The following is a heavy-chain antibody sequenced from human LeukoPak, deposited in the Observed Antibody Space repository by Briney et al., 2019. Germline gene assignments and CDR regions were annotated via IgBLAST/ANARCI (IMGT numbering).Heavy chain of an antibody. Sequence: SLRLSCVGAGFPCSDFHMSWIRQAPGKGLEWVSYITSGGGFKYYADSVKGRFSISRDDSKNSVFLQMNSLRVEDTAVYYCARVRPGSSGSYYRTSWGQGTLVTVSS. J-gene: IGHJ4*02. CDR3: ARVRPGSSGSYYRTS. D-gene: IGHD3-22*01. CDR2: ITSGGGFK. V-gene: IGHV3-11*04. CDR1: GFPCSDFH.